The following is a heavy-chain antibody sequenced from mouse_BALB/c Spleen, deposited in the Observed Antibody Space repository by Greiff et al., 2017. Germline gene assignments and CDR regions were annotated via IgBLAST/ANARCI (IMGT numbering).Heavy chain of an antibody. CDR2: ISSGGSYT. J-gene: IGHJ4*01. Sequence: EVKLMESGGDLVKPGGSLKLSCAASGFTFSSYGMSWVRQTPDKRLEWVATISSGGSYTYYPDSVKGRFTISRDNAKNTLYLQMSSLKSEDTAMYYCARKGGNPYYYAMDYWGQGTSVTVSS. CDR3: ARKGGNPYYYAMDY. V-gene: IGHV5-6*01. CDR1: GFTFSSYG. D-gene: IGHD2-1*01.